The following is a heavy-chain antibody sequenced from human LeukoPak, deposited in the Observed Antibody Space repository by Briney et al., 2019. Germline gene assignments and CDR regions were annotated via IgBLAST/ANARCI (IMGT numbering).Heavy chain of an antibody. J-gene: IGHJ4*02. CDR1: GFTFDDYA. D-gene: IGHD3-22*01. V-gene: IGHV3-9*01. CDR2: ISWNSGSI. CDR3: AKDWFPNFRYDSSGPVQ. Sequence: SLRLSCAASGFTFDDYAMHWVRQAPGKGLEWVSGISWNSGSIGYADSVKGRFTISRDNAKNSLYLQMNSLRAEDTALYYCAKDWFPNFRYDSSGPVQWGQGTLVTVSS.